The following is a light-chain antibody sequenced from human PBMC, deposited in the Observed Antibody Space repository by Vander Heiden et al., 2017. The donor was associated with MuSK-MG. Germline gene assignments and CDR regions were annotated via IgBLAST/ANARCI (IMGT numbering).Light chain of an antibody. CDR2: QDT. CDR3: QAWDSTTDVV. CDR1: RLGDKY. Sequence: SYELTRPPSVPVSPGQTASITCSGDRLGDKYASWYQQKPGQSPVVVIYQDTKRPSGIPERLSGSNSGNTATLTISGTQAMDEADYYCQAWDSTTDVVFGGGTKLTVL. J-gene: IGLJ2*01. V-gene: IGLV3-1*01.